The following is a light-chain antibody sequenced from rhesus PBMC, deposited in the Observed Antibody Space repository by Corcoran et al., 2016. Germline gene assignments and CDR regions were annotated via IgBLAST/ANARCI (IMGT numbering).Light chain of an antibody. CDR2: RAP. CDR3: QPGYSYPLT. Sequence: DIQMTQPPSSLSASVGDRVTITCQASQSLNNFLNWYQQKPGKVPKLLIYRAPTLQSEIPSRFSGSGAGTAFTLTISSLQPEDFATYYCQPGYSYPLTFGGGTKVELK. CDR1: QSLNNF. J-gene: IGKJ4*01. V-gene: IGKV1S9*01.